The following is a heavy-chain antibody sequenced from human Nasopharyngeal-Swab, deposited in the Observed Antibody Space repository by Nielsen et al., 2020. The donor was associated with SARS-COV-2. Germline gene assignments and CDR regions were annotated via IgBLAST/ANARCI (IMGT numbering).Heavy chain of an antibody. J-gene: IGHJ3*02. CDR2: IYPGDSDT. D-gene: IGHD1-26*01. CDR3: ARRGRNRGELPI. V-gene: IGHV5-51*01. Sequence: GSLRLSCKGSGYSFTSYWIGWVRQMPGKGLEWMGIIYPGDSDTRYSPSFQGQVTISADKSISTAYLQWSSLKASDTAMYYCARRGRNRGELPIRGQGTMVTVSS. CDR1: GYSFTSYW.